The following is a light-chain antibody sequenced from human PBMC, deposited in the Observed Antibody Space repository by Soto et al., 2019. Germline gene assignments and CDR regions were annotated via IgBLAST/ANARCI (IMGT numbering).Light chain of an antibody. J-gene: IGLJ3*02. Sequence: QSALTQPPSLSGTPGQRVTISCSGSNSNIGRYSVNWYQHFPGTAPKILIYRDDERPSGVPDRFSGSKSGTSASLAISGLQSEYEAEYYCAAWDDNLNGPLFGGGTKLTVL. V-gene: IGLV1-44*01. CDR2: RDD. CDR3: AAWDDNLNGPL. CDR1: NSNIGRYS.